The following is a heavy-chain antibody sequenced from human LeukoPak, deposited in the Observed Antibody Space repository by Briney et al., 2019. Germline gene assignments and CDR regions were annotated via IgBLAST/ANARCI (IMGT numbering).Heavy chain of an antibody. CDR3: ARDPVAAAVGLDY. D-gene: IGHD6-13*01. Sequence: GGSLRLSCVASGFSLSSYSMNWVRQAPGKGLEWISFIHSSGAIIFYAESVKGRFTISRDNAKNSLFLQMNSLRAEDTAVYYCARDPVAAAVGLDYWGQGTLVTVSS. J-gene: IGHJ4*02. V-gene: IGHV3-48*04. CDR2: IHSSGAII. CDR1: GFSLSSYS.